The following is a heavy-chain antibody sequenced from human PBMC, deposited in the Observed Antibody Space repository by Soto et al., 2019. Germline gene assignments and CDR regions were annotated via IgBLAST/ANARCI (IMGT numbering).Heavy chain of an antibody. D-gene: IGHD5-12*01. Sequence: SETLSLTCTVSGGSISTFYWSWVRQPAGKGLEWIGRIFSSGSTSFNPSLESRVAMSVDTSKNHFSLNLSSVTAADMAVYYCAREGSYSAYNFAHGIQLWSFDFWGQGALVTVSS. CDR2: IFSSGST. J-gene: IGHJ4*02. V-gene: IGHV4-4*07. CDR3: AREGSYSAYNFAHGIQLWSFDF. CDR1: GGSISTFY.